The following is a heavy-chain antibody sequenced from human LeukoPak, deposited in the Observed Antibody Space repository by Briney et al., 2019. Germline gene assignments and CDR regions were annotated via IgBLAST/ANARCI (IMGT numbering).Heavy chain of an antibody. J-gene: IGHJ4*02. CDR1: GYXFTGYY. Sequence: ASVKVSCKASGYXFTGYYIHWVRQAPGRGLEWMGWINPNGGGTNYAQKFQGRITMTTDTSISTAYMELGGLRYDDTAVYYCARVSSSGDYCDNWGQGTLVTVSS. CDR2: INPNGGGT. D-gene: IGHD3-10*01. CDR3: ARVSSSGDYCDN. V-gene: IGHV1-2*02.